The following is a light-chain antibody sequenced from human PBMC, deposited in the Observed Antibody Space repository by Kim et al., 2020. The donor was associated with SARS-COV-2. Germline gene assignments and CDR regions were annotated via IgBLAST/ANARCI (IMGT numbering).Light chain of an antibody. V-gene: IGLV3-1*01. J-gene: IGLJ2*01. CDR2: QDS. Sequence: SYELTQPPSASVSPGQTASITCSGDKLGDKYACWYQQKPGQSPVLVIYQDSKRPSGIPERFSGSNSGNTATLTISGTQAMDEADYYCQACDSSPVVFGGGPQLTVL. CDR1: KLGDKY. CDR3: QACDSSPVV.